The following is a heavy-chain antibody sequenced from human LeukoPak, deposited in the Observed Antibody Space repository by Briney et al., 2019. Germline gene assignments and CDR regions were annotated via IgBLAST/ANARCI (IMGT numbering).Heavy chain of an antibody. CDR1: GFTFSSYW. Sequence: PGGSLRLSCAASGFTFSSYWMSWVRQAPGKGLEWVANIKQDGSEKYYVDSVKGRFTISRDNSKNTLYLQMNSLRAEDTAVYYCAKDPARWLRLGGPFDYWGQGTLVTVSS. CDR2: IKQDGSEK. J-gene: IGHJ4*02. V-gene: IGHV3-7*01. CDR3: AKDPARWLRLGGPFDY. D-gene: IGHD3-16*01.